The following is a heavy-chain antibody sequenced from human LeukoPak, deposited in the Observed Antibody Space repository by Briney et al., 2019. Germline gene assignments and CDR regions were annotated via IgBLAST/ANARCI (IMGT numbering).Heavy chain of an antibody. D-gene: IGHD4-11*01. CDR3: ARVDYSNYYYFDY. Sequence: SETLSLTCAVYGGSFSGYYWSWIRQPPGKGLEWIGEINHSGSTNYNPSLKSRVTISVDMSKNQFSLKLSSVTAADTAVYYCARVDYSNYYYFDYWGQGTLVTVSS. CDR1: GGSFSGYY. V-gene: IGHV4-34*01. J-gene: IGHJ4*02. CDR2: INHSGST.